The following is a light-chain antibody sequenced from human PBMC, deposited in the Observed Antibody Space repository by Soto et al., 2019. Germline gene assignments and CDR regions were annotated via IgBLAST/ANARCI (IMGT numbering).Light chain of an antibody. J-gene: IGKJ5*01. V-gene: IGKV1-9*01. CDR2: AAS. CDR1: QAISTS. Sequence: DIQLTQSPSFVSASIGDRVTIICRASQAISTSLAWYQQSPGKAPKLLIYAASTLHTGVPSRFSGSGSGTEFTLTISGLQPEDFATYYCQQRNSYPITFGQGTRLDMK. CDR3: QQRNSYPIT.